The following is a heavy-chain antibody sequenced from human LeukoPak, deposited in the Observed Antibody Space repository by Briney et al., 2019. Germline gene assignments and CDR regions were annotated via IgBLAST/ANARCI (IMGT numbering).Heavy chain of an antibody. CDR3: ARIGSSWLGYYMDV. Sequence: SETLSLTCTVSGGSISSYYWSWIRQPPGKGLEWIGYIYYSGSTNYNPSLKSRVTISVDTSKNQFSLKLSSVTAADTAVYYCARIGSSWLGYYMDVWGKGTTVTVSS. V-gene: IGHV4-59*08. J-gene: IGHJ6*03. D-gene: IGHD6-13*01. CDR1: GGSISSYY. CDR2: IYYSGST.